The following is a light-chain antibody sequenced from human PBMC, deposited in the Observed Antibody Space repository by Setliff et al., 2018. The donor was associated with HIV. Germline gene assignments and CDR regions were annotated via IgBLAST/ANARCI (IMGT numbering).Light chain of an antibody. V-gene: IGLV1-44*01. CDR3: SSYTSDSSLV. CDR2: STY. J-gene: IGLJ1*01. CDR1: SSNVGDNA. Sequence: QSVLTQPPSASGAPGQRVTISCSGSSSNVGDNAVSWYQQLPGTAPKLLIYSTYLRPSGVPARFSGSKSGNTASLTISGLQAEDEGDYYCSSYTSDSSLVFGTGTKVTVL.